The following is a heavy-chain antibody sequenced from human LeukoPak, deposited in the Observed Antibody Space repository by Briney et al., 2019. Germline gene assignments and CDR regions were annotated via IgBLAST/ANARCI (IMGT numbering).Heavy chain of an antibody. CDR1: GGSFSGYY. V-gene: IGHV4-34*01. Sequence: KSSETLSLTCAVYGGSFSGYYWSWIRQPPGKGLEWIGEINHSGSTNYNPSLKSRVTISVDTFKNQFSLKLSSVTAADTAVYYCARGAYYYDSSGYYHYRYYYYGMDVWGQGTTVTVSS. CDR3: ARGAYYYDSSGYYHYRYYYYGMDV. D-gene: IGHD3-22*01. J-gene: IGHJ6*02. CDR2: INHSGST.